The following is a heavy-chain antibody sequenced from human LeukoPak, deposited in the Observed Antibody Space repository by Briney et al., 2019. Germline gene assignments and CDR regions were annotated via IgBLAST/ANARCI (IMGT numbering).Heavy chain of an antibody. J-gene: IGHJ1*01. V-gene: IGHV4-31*03. Sequence: SQTLSLTCTVSGGSISSGGYYWSWIRQHPGKGLEWIGYIYYSGSTYYNPSLKSRVTISVDTSKNQFSLKLSSVTAADTAVYYCARVSRGSGSYYNDEHWGQGTLVTVSS. CDR1: GGSISSGGYY. D-gene: IGHD3-10*01. CDR2: IYYSGST. CDR3: ARVSRGSGSYYNDEH.